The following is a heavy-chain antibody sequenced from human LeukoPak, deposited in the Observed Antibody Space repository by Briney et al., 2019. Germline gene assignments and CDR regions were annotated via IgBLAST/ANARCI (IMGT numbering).Heavy chain of an antibody. CDR1: GYSFTNSW. Sequence: GESLKISCQGSGYSFTNSWIGWVRQVPGEGLEWMGIIYPGDSDTTYSPSFQGQVTISADKSISTAYLQWSSLKASDTAMYYCASAVDTSDYFYFSAFDIWGQGTMVTVSS. J-gene: IGHJ3*02. CDR3: ASAVDTSDYFYFSAFDI. V-gene: IGHV5-51*01. CDR2: IYPGDSDT. D-gene: IGHD3-22*01.